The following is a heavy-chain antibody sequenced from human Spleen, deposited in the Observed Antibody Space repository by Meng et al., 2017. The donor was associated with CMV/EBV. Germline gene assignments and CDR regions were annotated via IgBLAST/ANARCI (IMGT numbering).Heavy chain of an antibody. CDR1: GFIFDSYG. CDR3: AKDFYYDSSGYRRAFDI. CDR2: IWYDGSNT. Sequence: GESLKISCAASGFIFDSYGMHWVRQTPGKGLEWVGIIWYDGSNTYYADSVKGRFTISRDNSKNTVYLQMNSLRAEDTAVYYCAKDFYYDSSGYRRAFDIWGQGTMVTVSS. J-gene: IGHJ3*02. D-gene: IGHD3-22*01. V-gene: IGHV3-33*06.